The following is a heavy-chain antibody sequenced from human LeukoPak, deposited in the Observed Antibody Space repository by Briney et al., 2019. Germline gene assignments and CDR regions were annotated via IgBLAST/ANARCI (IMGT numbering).Heavy chain of an antibody. V-gene: IGHV4-34*01. CDR3: ARLSVYRRYCSGGSCGNVDY. Sequence: SETLSLTCAVYGASFSDYYWSWIRQPPGKGLEWIGEINHSGSTNYNPSLKSRVTISVDTSKNQFSLKLSSVTAADTAVYYCARLSVYRRYCSGGSCGNVDYWGQGTLVTVSS. D-gene: IGHD2-15*01. J-gene: IGHJ4*02. CDR1: GASFSDYY. CDR2: INHSGST.